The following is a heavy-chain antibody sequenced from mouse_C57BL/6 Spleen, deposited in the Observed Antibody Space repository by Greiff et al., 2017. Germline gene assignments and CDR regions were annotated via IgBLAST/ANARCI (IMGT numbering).Heavy chain of an antibody. CDR3: TRCHYYGSSYYFDY. D-gene: IGHD1-1*01. V-gene: IGHV1-55*01. J-gene: IGHJ2*01. Sequence: QVHVKQPGAELVKPGASVKMSCKASGYTFTSYWITWVKQRPGQGLEWIGDIYPGSGSTNYNEKFKSKATLTVDTSSSTAYMQLSSLTSEDSAVYYCTRCHYYGSSYYFDYWGQGTTLTVSS. CDR1: GYTFTSYW. CDR2: IYPGSGST.